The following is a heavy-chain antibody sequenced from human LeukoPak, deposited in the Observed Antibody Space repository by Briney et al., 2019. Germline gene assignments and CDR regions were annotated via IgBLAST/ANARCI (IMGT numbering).Heavy chain of an antibody. D-gene: IGHD2-15*01. Sequence: GGSLRLSCAASGFALRSYWMTWVRQAPGKGLEWVANIKEDGSEKYYVDSVKGRFTISRDNSKNTLYLQMNSLRAEDTAVYYCAKAPVTTCRGAFCYPFDYWGLGTLVTVSS. CDR2: IKEDGSEK. J-gene: IGHJ4*02. CDR3: AKAPVTTCRGAFCYPFDY. V-gene: IGHV3-7*01. CDR1: GFALRSYW.